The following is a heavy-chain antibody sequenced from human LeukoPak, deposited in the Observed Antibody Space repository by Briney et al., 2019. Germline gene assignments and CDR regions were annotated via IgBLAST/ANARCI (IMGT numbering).Heavy chain of an antibody. CDR2: LSGSGNSR. CDR3: ARDVNGGY. Sequence: GGSLRLSCAASGFTYSSYAMTWVRQSPGKGLEWVSTLSGSGNSRYYADSVQGRFTISRDNLKNTLYLQMNSLRVEDTAVYYCARDVNGGYWGQGTLVTVSS. CDR1: GFTYSSYA. J-gene: IGHJ4*02. V-gene: IGHV3-23*01. D-gene: IGHD2-8*01.